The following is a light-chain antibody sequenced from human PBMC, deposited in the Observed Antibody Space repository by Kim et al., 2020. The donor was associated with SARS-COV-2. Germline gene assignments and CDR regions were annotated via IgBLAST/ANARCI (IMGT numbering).Light chain of an antibody. V-gene: IGKV3-15*01. J-gene: IGKJ3*01. CDR1: QSVSSN. CDR2: GAS. Sequence: SPGERATSYCRASQSVSSNLAWYQQKPGQAPRRLIYGASTRATGIPARFSGSGSETEFTLTISSLQSEDFAVYYCQQYNNWPPFTFGPGTKVDI. CDR3: QQYNNWPPFT.